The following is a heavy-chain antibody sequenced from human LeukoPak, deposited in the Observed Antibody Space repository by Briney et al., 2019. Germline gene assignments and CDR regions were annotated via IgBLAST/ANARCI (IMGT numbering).Heavy chain of an antibody. CDR2: TYHSGST. V-gene: IGHV4-30-2*01. Sequence: PSQTLSLTCTVSGGSISSGGYYWSWIRQPPGKGLEWIGYTYHSGSTYYNPSLKSRVTISVDRSKNQFSLKLSSVTAADTAVYYCARQGGGYIWDPDYWGQGTLVTVSS. D-gene: IGHD5-12*01. CDR1: GGSISSGGYY. J-gene: IGHJ4*02. CDR3: ARQGGGYIWDPDY.